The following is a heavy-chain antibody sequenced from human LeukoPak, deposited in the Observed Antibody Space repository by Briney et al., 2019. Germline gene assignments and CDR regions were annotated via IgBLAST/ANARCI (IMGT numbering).Heavy chain of an antibody. CDR1: GFTFSDYY. CDR3: ARDSGYSYGWFFPLGY. V-gene: IGHV3-11*01. D-gene: IGHD5-18*01. J-gene: IGHJ4*02. Sequence: GGSLRLSCAASGFTFSDYYMSWIRQAPGKGLEWVSYISSSGSTIYYADPVKGRFTISRDNAKNSLYLQMNSLRAEDTAVYYCARDSGYSYGWFFPLGYWGQGTLVTVSS. CDR2: ISSSGSTI.